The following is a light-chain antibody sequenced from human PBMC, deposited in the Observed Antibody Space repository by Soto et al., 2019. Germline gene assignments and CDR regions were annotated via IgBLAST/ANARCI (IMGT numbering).Light chain of an antibody. Sequence: EIVLTQSPAILSLSPGERATLSCRASQSLGASYLAWYQQKPGQAPRLLIYRTSNRASGIPDRFSGSGSGPDFTLTISRLEPEDFAVYYCHQYGRSPRTFGQGTKVEIK. CDR3: HQYGRSPRT. CDR1: QSLGASY. V-gene: IGKV3-20*01. CDR2: RTS. J-gene: IGKJ1*01.